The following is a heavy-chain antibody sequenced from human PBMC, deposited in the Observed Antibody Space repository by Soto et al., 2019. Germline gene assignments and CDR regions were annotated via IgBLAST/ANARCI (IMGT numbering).Heavy chain of an antibody. Sequence: EVQLLESGGGLVQPGGSLRLSCAASGFTFSSYAMSWVRQAPGKGLEWVSAISGSGGSTYYADSVKGRFTISRDNSKNTLYLEMNSLRAADTAVYYCASVVVAATTYGMDVWGQGTTVTVSS. J-gene: IGHJ6*02. CDR2: ISGSGGST. CDR3: ASVVVAATTYGMDV. CDR1: GFTFSSYA. V-gene: IGHV3-23*01. D-gene: IGHD2-15*01.